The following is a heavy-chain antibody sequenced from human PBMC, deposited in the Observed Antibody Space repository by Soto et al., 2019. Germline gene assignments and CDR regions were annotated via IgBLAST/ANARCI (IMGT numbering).Heavy chain of an antibody. Sequence: QVQLVQSGAEVKKPGASVKVSCKASGYTFTSYDINWVRQATGQGLEWMGWMNPNSGNTGYAQKFQGRVTMPRNTSISTVYMELSSLRSEDTAVYYCARRGYSSSWYYYYYYGMDVWGQGTTVTVSS. V-gene: IGHV1-8*01. CDR1: GYTFTSYD. J-gene: IGHJ6*02. CDR2: MNPNSGNT. D-gene: IGHD6-13*01. CDR3: ARRGYSSSWYYYYYYGMDV.